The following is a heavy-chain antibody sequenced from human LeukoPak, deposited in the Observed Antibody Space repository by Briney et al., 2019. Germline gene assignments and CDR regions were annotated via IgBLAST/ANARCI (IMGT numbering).Heavy chain of an antibody. CDR3: ARDRYGSGSLFDY. CDR2: IIPIFGTA. CDR1: GGTFSSYA. J-gene: IGHJ4*02. D-gene: IGHD3-10*01. V-gene: IGHV1-69*05. Sequence: SVKVSCKASGGTFSSYAISWVRQAPGQGLEWMGRIIPIFGTANYAQKFQGRVTITTDESTSTAYMELSGLRSEDTAVYYCARDRYGSGSLFDYWGQGTLVTVSS.